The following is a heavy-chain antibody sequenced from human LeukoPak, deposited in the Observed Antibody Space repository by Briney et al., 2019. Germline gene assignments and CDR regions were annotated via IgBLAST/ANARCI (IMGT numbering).Heavy chain of an antibody. D-gene: IGHD5-24*01. CDR3: ARGRRDGYNYEFDY. CDR1: GFTFSSYS. V-gene: IGHV3-21*01. Sequence: GGSLRLSCAASGFTFSSYSMNWVRRAPGKGLEWVSSISSSSSYIYYADSVKGRFTISRDNAKNSLYLQMNSLRAEDTAVYYCARGRRDGYNYEFDYWGQGTLVTVSS. J-gene: IGHJ4*02. CDR2: ISSSSSYI.